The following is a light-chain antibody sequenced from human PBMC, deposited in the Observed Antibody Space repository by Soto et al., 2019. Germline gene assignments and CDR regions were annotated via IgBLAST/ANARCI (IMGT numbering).Light chain of an antibody. V-gene: IGLV1-51*01. CDR3: GTWDGSLSAVV. CDR2: DNN. J-gene: IGLJ2*01. CDR1: SSNIGNHF. Sequence: QSVLTQPPSVSAAPGQKVTISCSGSSSNIGNHFVSWYQQLPGTAPKLLIYDNNNRPSGIPDRFSGSKSGTSATLGITGLQTGDEADYYCGTWDGSLSAVVFGGGTKVTVL.